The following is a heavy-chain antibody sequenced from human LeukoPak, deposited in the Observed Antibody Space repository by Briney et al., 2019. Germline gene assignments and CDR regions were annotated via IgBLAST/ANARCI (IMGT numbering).Heavy chain of an antibody. J-gene: IGHJ4*02. D-gene: IGHD3-10*01. CDR2: ISGSGGST. CDR1: GFTFGGYA. V-gene: IGHV3-23*01. Sequence: PGGSLRLSCAVSGFTFGGYAMSWVRQAPGRGLEWVSVISGSGGSTYHADSVKGRFTISRDNSKSTLYLQMNSLRAEDTAVYYCAKSLRGRETSSFDYWGQGTLVTVSS. CDR3: AKSLRGRETSSFDY.